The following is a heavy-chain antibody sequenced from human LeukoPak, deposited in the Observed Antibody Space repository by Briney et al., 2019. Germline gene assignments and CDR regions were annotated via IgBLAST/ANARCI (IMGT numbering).Heavy chain of an antibody. D-gene: IGHD5-12*01. J-gene: IGHJ4*02. Sequence: SETLSLTCTVSGGSISSYYWSWIRQPPGKGLEWIGYIYYSGSTNYNPSLKSRVTISVDSSKNQFSLKLSSVTAADTAVYYCARGDIVATPNYWGQGTLVTVSS. CDR1: GGSISSYY. CDR3: ARGDIVATPNY. V-gene: IGHV4-59*12. CDR2: IYYSGST.